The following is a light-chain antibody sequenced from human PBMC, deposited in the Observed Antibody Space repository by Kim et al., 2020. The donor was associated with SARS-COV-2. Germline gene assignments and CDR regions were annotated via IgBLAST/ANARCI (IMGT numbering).Light chain of an antibody. Sequence: ADVGDRVTIPCRASQDITTFLVWYQQKPGKAPNLLIYYASNLERGVPSRFSGSGSVTEFTLTLSSLQPEDIATYYCQPSITFPLTFGGGTKVDIK. CDR1: QDITTF. J-gene: IGKJ4*01. CDR2: YAS. CDR3: QPSITFPLT. V-gene: IGKV1-12*01.